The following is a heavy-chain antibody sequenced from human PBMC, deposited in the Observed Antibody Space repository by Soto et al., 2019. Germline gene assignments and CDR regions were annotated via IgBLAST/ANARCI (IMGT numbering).Heavy chain of an antibody. CDR3: ARATRSDTKVPSLDC. J-gene: IGHJ4*02. CDR1: GDTVSNSNSS. V-gene: IGHV6-1*01. D-gene: IGHD2-2*01. Sequence: QVHLQQSGPGLVKPSQTLSLTCAISGDTVSNSNSSWNWIRQSPSRGLEWLGRTYFRSRWYTDYALSVKSRIAINPDTSRNQFSLHLNSVTPDDAAVYYCARATRSDTKVPSLDCWGQGNLVTVSS. CDR2: TYFRSRWYT.